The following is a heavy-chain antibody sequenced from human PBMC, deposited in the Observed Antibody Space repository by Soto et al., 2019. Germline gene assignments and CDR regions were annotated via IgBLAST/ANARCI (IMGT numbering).Heavy chain of an antibody. Sequence: QLTLKESGATLVKPRQTLTLTCTFSGFSLSTSGVGVAWIRQPPGKALEWLALIYWDDDKRYRPSLETRLTITKDTPKNQVVLTMTNVDSVDTATYYCAYLPCSGGSCYWFSYSGMDVWGQGTTVIVSS. CDR1: GFSLSTSGVG. V-gene: IGHV2-5*02. CDR2: IYWDDDK. CDR3: AYLPCSGGSCYWFSYSGMDV. D-gene: IGHD2-15*01. J-gene: IGHJ6*02.